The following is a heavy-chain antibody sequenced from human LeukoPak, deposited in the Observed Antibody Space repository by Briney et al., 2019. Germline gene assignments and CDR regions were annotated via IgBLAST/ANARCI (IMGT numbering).Heavy chain of an antibody. J-gene: IGHJ4*02. CDR2: VSPSGDTT. V-gene: IGHV3-23*01. CDR1: GFTFSSWA. D-gene: IGHD2-2*01. Sequence: GGSLRLSCAASGFTFSSWAMSWVRQAPGKGLEWVSAVSPSGDTTYYADSVKGRLTISRDNSKNTLYLQMNSLRAEDTAVYYCAKEGCTRCTPFVDYWGQGILVTVSS. CDR3: AKEGCTRCTPFVDY.